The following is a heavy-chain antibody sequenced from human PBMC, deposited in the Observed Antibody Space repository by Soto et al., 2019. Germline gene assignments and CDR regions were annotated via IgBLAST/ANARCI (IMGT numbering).Heavy chain of an antibody. Sequence: QVQLQQWGAGLLKPSETLSLTCAVYGGSFSGYSWTWIRQPPGTGLEWIGEINHTGSTNYNPSLTXXVTISVDTSKNQFSLKLTSVTAADTAVYYCARDKITGLFDYWGQGPLVTVSS. J-gene: IGHJ4*02. V-gene: IGHV4-34*01. CDR3: ARDKITGLFDY. D-gene: IGHD2-8*02. CDR2: INHTGST. CDR1: GGSFSGYS.